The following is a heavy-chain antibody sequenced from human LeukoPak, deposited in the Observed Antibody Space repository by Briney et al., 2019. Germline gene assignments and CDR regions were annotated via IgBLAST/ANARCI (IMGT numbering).Heavy chain of an antibody. CDR3: ARDLSGLEGFFDY. D-gene: IGHD3-10*01. CDR1: GYSISSGYY. V-gene: IGHV4-38-2*02. J-gene: IGHJ4*02. CDR2: IYHSGST. Sequence: SETLSLTCTVPGYSISSGYYWGWIRQPPGKGLEWIGSIYHSGSTYYNPSLKSRVTISVDTSKNQFSLKLSSVTAADTAVYYCARDLSGLEGFFDYWGQGTLVTVSS.